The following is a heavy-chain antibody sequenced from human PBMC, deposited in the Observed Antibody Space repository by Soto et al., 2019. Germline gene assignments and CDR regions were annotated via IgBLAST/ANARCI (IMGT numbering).Heavy chain of an antibody. CDR1: GYMFTKYA. J-gene: IGHJ5*02. CDR3: AKVGGFDP. CDR2: INPGNGNT. D-gene: IGHD3-16*01. Sequence: QVQLVQSGAEVKKPGASVKVSCKASGYMFTKYAIHWVRQAPGQRLEWMGWINPGNGNTKFSQKFQGRLTITRDTSARIAYMGLTSLRSEDTAVYYCAKVGGFDPWGQGTLVTVSS. V-gene: IGHV1-3*01.